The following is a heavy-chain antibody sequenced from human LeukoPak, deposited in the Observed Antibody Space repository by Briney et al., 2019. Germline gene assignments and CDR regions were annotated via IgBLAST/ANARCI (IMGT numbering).Heavy chain of an antibody. CDR2: IYYSGST. CDR1: GGSISSYY. D-gene: IGHD2-15*01. V-gene: IGHV4-59*12. CDR3: ARLPSRLLPRSY. Sequence: SETLSLTCTVSGGSISSYYWSWIRQPPGKGLEWIGYIYYSGSTNYNPSLKSRVTISVDTSKNQFSLKLSSVTAADTAVYYCARLPSRLLPRSYWGQGTLVTVSS. J-gene: IGHJ4*02.